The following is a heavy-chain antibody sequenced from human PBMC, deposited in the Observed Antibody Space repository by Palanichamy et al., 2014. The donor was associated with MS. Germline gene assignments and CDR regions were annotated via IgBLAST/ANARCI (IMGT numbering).Heavy chain of an antibody. V-gene: IGHV4-39*01. J-gene: IGHJ4*02. CDR2: IFYRGST. CDR3: AGLYYYGSGSYYGAFDY. D-gene: IGHD3-10*01. Sequence: QLQLQESGPGLAKPSETLSLICSVSDFSISSSSYYWAWIRQPPGKGLEWIGTIFYRGSTYYNPSLERRVTISVDTSKNQFSLRLSSVIAADTAVYYCAGLYYYGSGSYYGAFDYWGQGTLVTVSS. CDR1: DFSISSSSYY.